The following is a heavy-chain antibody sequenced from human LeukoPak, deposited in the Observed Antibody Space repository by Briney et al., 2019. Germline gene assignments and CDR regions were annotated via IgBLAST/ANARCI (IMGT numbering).Heavy chain of an antibody. V-gene: IGHV1-69*04. Sequence: GASVKVSCKASGGTFSSYAISWVRQAPGQGLEWMGRIIPILGIANYAQKFQGRVTITADKSTSTAYMELRSLRSDDTAVYYCARPIQATAAGTWYFDLWGRGTLVTVSS. CDR1: GGTFSSYA. CDR2: IIPILGIA. J-gene: IGHJ2*01. D-gene: IGHD6-13*01. CDR3: ARPIQATAAGTWYFDL.